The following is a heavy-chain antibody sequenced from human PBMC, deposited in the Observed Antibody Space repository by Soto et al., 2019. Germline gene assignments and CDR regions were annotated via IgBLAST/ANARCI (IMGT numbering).Heavy chain of an antibody. CDR3: ASLLRKNMVATRADY. V-gene: IGHV4-31*11. D-gene: IGHD5-12*01. Sequence: LSLTCAVSGGSISSGGYSWSWIRQHPGKGLEWIGYIYYSGSTYYNPSLKSRVTISVDTSKNQFSLKLSSVTAADTAVYYCASLLRKNMVATRADYWGQGTLVTVSS. J-gene: IGHJ4*02. CDR1: GGSISSGGYS. CDR2: IYYSGST.